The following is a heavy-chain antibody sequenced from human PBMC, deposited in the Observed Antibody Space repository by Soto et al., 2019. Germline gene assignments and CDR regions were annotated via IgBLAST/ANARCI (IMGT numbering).Heavy chain of an antibody. CDR1: GGTFSTFA. J-gene: IGHJ5*02. V-gene: IGHV1-69*06. CDR2: IIPVFAKA. Sequence: QVQLMQSGAEVKKSGSSVKVSCKASGGTFSTFAVTWVRQAPGQGLEWMGGIIPVFAKATYARKFQGSLTITADRSTTTAFMELSGLSSEDTAGYYCAREPSKGDNWTYVGWFDPWGQGTLVTVSS. D-gene: IGHD1-20*01. CDR3: AREPSKGDNWTYVGWFDP.